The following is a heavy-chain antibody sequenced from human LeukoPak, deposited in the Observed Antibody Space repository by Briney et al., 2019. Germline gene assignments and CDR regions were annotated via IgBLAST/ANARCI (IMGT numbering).Heavy chain of an antibody. D-gene: IGHD6-6*01. CDR2: ISAYNGNT. CDR1: GYTFTSYG. CDR3: ARRGPYSSSSEYDY. Sequence: WASVKVSCKASGYTFTSYGISWVRQAPGQGLEWMGWISAYNGNTNYAQKLQGRVTMTTGTSTSTAYMELRSLRSDDTAVYYCARRGPYSSSSEYDYWGQGTLVTVSS. V-gene: IGHV1-18*01. J-gene: IGHJ4*02.